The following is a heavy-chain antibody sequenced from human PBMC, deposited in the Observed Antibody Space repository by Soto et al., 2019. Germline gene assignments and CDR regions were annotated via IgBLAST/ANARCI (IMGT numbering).Heavy chain of an antibody. D-gene: IGHD4-17*01. Sequence: SETLSLTCTVAGGSMTRSGYYWGWIRQPPGNELQYIGSVYNNGQTYYSPSLNSRVTMSLDTSKNQFSLELTSVTAADTAVYFCARDYGDYYIDPWGPGLLVTVSS. CDR2: VYNNGQT. CDR3: ARDYGDYYIDP. V-gene: IGHV4-39*07. J-gene: IGHJ5*02. CDR1: GGSMTRSGYY.